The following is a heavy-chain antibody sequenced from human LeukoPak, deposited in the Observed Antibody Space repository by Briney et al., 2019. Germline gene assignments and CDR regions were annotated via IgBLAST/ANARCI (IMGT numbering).Heavy chain of an antibody. V-gene: IGHV3-74*01. Sequence: GGSLRLSCAASGFPFSNSWMHWVRQLPGKGLVWVARVNSDGSSTSYADSVKGRFTISRDNAKNTLYLQIDSLRAEDTAVYYCTRVRDSGSYYPSWGQGTLVTVSS. CDR3: TRVRDSGSYYPS. D-gene: IGHD3-10*01. J-gene: IGHJ5*02. CDR1: GFPFSNSW. CDR2: VNSDGSST.